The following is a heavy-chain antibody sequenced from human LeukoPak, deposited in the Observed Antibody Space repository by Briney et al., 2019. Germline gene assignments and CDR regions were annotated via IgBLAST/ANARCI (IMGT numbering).Heavy chain of an antibody. CDR2: IKQDGSEK. D-gene: IGHD5-12*01. Sequence: PGRSLRLSCAASGFTFSSYGMHWVRQVPGKGLEWVANIKQDGSEKYYVDSVKGRFTISRDNAKNSLYLQMNSLRAEDTAVYYCARERGSGALDYWGQGTLVTVSS. V-gene: IGHV3-7*01. CDR3: ARERGSGALDY. J-gene: IGHJ4*02. CDR1: GFTFSSYG.